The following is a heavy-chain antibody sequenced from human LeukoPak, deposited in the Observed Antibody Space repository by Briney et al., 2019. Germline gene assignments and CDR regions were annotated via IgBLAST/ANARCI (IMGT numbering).Heavy chain of an antibody. D-gene: IGHD3-10*01. J-gene: IGHJ4*02. CDR2: INPNSGGT. CDR1: GYTFTGYY. V-gene: IGHV1-2*02. CDR3: ARAYGSGSYFPDY. Sequence: ASVTVSCKASGYTFTGYYMHWVRQAPGQGLEWMGWINPNSGGTNYAQKFQGRVTMTRDTSISTAYMELSRLRSDDTAVYYCARAYGSGSYFPDYWGQGTLVTVSS.